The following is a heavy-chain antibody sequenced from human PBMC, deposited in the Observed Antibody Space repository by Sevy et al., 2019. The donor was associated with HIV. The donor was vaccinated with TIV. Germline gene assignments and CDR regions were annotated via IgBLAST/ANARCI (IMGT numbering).Heavy chain of an antibody. CDR2: IGSDGGGI. J-gene: IGHJ4*02. D-gene: IGHD3-16*01. CDR3: AKFKFVRVPPRVWDY. V-gene: IGHV3-23*01. Sequence: GGSLRLSCTASGFNIRTYAMTWVRQAPGKGLEWVSVIGSDGGGIQYADFVRGRFSISRDNSRNTLYLQLNNLTAEDTATYHCAKFKFVRVPPRVWDYWGQGVSVTVSS. CDR1: GFNIRTYA.